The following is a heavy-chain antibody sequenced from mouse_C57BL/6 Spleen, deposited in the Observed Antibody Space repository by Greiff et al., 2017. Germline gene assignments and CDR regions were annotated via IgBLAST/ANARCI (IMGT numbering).Heavy chain of an antibody. V-gene: IGHV1-72*01. D-gene: IGHD2-4*01. CDR2: IVPDSGGT. CDR3: ARTSYDYDLFDY. Sequence: QVQLQQSGAELVKPGASVKLSCKASGYTFTGYWMHWVKQRPGRGLEWIGRIVPDSGGTKYNEKFKSKATLTVDTPSSTAYMQLSSLASEYSAVYNCARTSYDYDLFDYWGQGTPLTVSS. CDR1: GYTFTGYW. J-gene: IGHJ2*01.